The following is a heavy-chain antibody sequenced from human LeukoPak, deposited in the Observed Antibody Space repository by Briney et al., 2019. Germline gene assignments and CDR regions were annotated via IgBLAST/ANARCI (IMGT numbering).Heavy chain of an antibody. CDR2: ISGGGIST. CDR1: GFTFSSYA. J-gene: IGHJ4*02. CDR3: AREVEQQLVGGAFDY. Sequence: GGSLRLSCAASGFTFSSYAMSWIRQAPGKGLEWVSTISGGGISTYYADSVKGRFTISRDNSKNTLFLQMNRLRAEDTAVYFCAREVEQQLVGGAFDYWGQGTLVTVSS. V-gene: IGHV3-23*01. D-gene: IGHD6-13*01.